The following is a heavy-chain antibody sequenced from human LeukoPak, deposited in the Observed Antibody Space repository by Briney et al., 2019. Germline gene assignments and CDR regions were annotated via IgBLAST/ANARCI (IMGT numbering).Heavy chain of an antibody. CDR2: IYYSGST. CDR1: GGSISSYY. J-gene: IGHJ4*02. V-gene: IGHV4-59*01. Sequence: PSETLSLTCTVSGGSISSYYWSWIRQPPGKGLEWIGYIYYSGSTNYNPSLMSRVTISVDTSKNQFSLKLSSVTAADTAVYYCARGGYSYDYYFDYWGQGTLVTVSS. D-gene: IGHD5-18*01. CDR3: ARGGYSYDYYFDY.